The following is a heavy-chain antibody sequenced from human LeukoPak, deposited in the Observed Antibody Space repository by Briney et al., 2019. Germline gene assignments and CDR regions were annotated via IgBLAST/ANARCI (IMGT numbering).Heavy chain of an antibody. V-gene: IGHV5-51*01. CDR1: GYSFSDYW. J-gene: IGHJ4*02. CDR3: ARPPGLCSGGSCYVGY. Sequence: GESLKISCKASGYSFSDYWIGWVRQMPGKGLEWIGIIYPGDSDTRFSPSFQGQVTMSADKSISTAYLQWSSLKASDTAMNYCARPPGLCSGGSCYVGYWGQGTLVTVSS. D-gene: IGHD2-15*01. CDR2: IYPGDSDT.